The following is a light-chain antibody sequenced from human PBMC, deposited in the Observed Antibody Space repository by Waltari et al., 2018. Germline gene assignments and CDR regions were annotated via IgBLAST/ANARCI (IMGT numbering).Light chain of an antibody. CDR1: SSNIGAGHG. CDR2: GNN. CDR3: QSFDIRLSGGVV. Sequence: QSVLTQPPSMSGAPGQRVTISCTGSSSNIGAGHGVHCYQVFPGTAPKLLIYGNNNRPSGVPDRFSGSKSDTSASLAIGGLQAEDEADYYCQSFDIRLSGGVVFGGGTKVTVL. J-gene: IGLJ3*02. V-gene: IGLV1-40*01.